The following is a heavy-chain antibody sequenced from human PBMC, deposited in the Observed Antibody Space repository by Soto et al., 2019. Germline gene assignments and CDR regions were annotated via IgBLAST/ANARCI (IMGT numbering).Heavy chain of an antibody. CDR2: IYYSGST. CDR3: ARGWVDTAMVASPGYYYYYGMDV. D-gene: IGHD5-18*01. CDR1: GGSISSGDYY. J-gene: IGHJ6*02. V-gene: IGHV4-30-4*01. Sequence: SETLSLTCTVSGGSISSGDYYWSWIRQPPGKGLEWIGYIYYSGSTYYNPSLKSRVTISVDTSKNQFSLKLSSVTAADTAVYYCARGWVDTAMVASPGYYYYYGMDVWGQGTTVTVSS.